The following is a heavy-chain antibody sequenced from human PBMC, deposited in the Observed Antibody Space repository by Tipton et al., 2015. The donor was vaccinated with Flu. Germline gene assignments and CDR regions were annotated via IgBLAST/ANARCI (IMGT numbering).Heavy chain of an antibody. V-gene: IGHV4-31*01. CDR1: GGSISSGGYY. Sequence: TLSLTCTVSGGSISSGGYYWSWIRQHPGKGLEWIGYIYYSGSTYYNPSLKSLVTISVDTSKNQFSLKLRSVTAADTAVYYCARWGFIYGGTTHEWFDPWGQGTLVTVSS. J-gene: IGHJ5*02. CDR2: IYYSGST. D-gene: IGHD4-23*01. CDR3: ARWGFIYGGTTHEWFDP.